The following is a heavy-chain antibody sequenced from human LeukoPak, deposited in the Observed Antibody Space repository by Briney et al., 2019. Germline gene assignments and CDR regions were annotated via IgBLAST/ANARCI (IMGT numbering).Heavy chain of an antibody. D-gene: IGHD1-7*01. V-gene: IGHV3-30-3*01. CDR2: ISYDGSNK. CDR3: ARVSGTYYYYGMDV. CDR1: GFTFSSYA. Sequence: PGGSLRLSCAASGFTFSSYAMNWVRQAPGKGLEWVAVISYDGSNKYYADSVKGRFTISRNNSKNTLYLQMNRLRAEDTAVYESARVSGTYYYYGMDVGREGTTVTASS. J-gene: IGHJ6*01.